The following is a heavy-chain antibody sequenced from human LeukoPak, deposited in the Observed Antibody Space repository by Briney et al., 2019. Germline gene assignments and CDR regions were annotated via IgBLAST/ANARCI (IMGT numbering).Heavy chain of an antibody. J-gene: IGHJ4*02. Sequence: PGGSLRLSCAASGFTFSSYWMSWVRQAPGKGLEWVANIKQDGSEKYYVDSVKGRFTISRDNSKNTLYLQMNSLRAEDTAVYYCAKGDYGDYVPIDYWGQGTLVTVSS. CDR3: AKGDYGDYVPIDY. CDR1: GFTFSSYW. D-gene: IGHD4-17*01. CDR2: IKQDGSEK. V-gene: IGHV3-7*03.